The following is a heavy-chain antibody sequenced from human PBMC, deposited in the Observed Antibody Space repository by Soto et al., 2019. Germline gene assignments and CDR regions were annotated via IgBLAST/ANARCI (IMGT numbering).Heavy chain of an antibody. V-gene: IGHV1-8*01. J-gene: IGHJ6*02. D-gene: IGHD6-6*01. CDR3: SIRGLSSSSTFRYFYYGMDA. CDR2: MNPNSGNT. CDR1: GYTFTSYD. Sequence: ASVKVSCKTSGYTFTSYDIHWVRQATGQGPEWMRWMNPNSGNTGYAQKFQGRVTITRNTSISTAYMELSSLRSEDTAVYYCSIRGLSSSSTFRYFYYGMDAWGQGTTVTVSS.